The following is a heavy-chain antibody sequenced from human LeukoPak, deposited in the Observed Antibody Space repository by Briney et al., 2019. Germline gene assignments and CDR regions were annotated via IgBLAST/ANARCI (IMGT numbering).Heavy chain of an antibody. J-gene: IGHJ4*02. CDR2: INAGNGNT. CDR1: GYTFTSYA. CDR3: ARGSGYDFWSGYRILDY. Sequence: GASVKVSCKASGYTFTSYAMHWVRQAPGQRLEWMGWINAGNGNTKYSQEFQGRVTITRDTSASTAYMELSSLRSEDMAVYYCARGSGYDFWSGYRILDYWGQGTLVTVSS. V-gene: IGHV1-3*03. D-gene: IGHD3-3*01.